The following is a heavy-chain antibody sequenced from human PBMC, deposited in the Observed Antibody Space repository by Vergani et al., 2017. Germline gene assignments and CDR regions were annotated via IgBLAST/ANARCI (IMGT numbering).Heavy chain of an antibody. J-gene: IGHJ3*02. Sequence: EVQLVESRGGLVQPGRSLRLSCAASGFTFDDYAMHWVRQAPGKGLEWVSGISWNSGSIGYADSVKGRFTISRDNAKNSLYLQMNSLRAEDTALYYCAKAHYGYDAFDIWGQGTMVTVSS. CDR2: ISWNSGSI. D-gene: IGHD4-17*01. V-gene: IGHV3-9*01. CDR3: AKAHYGYDAFDI. CDR1: GFTFDDYA.